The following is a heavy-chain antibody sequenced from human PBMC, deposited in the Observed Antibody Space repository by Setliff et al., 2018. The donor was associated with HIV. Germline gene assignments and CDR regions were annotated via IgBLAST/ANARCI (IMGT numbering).Heavy chain of an antibody. CDR2: VDPEDGNT. CDR3: ARTPLRITMIVVVLGVDI. CDR1: GYTFTDYY. Sequence: GASVKVSCKASGYTFTDYYMHWVKQAPGKGPEWMGRVDPEDGNTNYAQKLQGRVTMTTDTSTSTAYMELRSLRSDDTAVYYCARTPLRITMIVVVLGVDIWGQGTMVTVSS. J-gene: IGHJ3*02. D-gene: IGHD3-22*01. V-gene: IGHV1-18*04.